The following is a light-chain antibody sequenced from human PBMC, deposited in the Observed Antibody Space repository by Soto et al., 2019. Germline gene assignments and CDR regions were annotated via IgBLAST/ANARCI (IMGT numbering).Light chain of an antibody. V-gene: IGLV2-23*01. CDR2: EGS. J-gene: IGLJ2*01. CDR1: SSDVGIYNL. CDR3: CSYAGGSARVV. Sequence: QSVLTQPASVSGSPGQSITISCTGTSSDVGIYNLVSWYQQFPGIAPKVIIYEGSKLPSGVSSRFSGSKSGNTASLTISGLQAEDEADYYCCSYAGGSARVVFGGGTKLAVL.